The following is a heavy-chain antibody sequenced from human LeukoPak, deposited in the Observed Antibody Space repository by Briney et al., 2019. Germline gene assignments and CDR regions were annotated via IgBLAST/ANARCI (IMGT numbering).Heavy chain of an antibody. Sequence: SETLSLTCTVSGGSISSSSYYWGWIRQPPGKGLEWIGSIYYSGSTYYNPSLKSRVTISVDTSKNQFSLKLSSVTAADTAVCYCARENYEFWSGQYTHFDYWGQGTLVTVSS. CDR1: GGSISSSSYY. V-gene: IGHV4-39*07. CDR2: IYYSGST. J-gene: IGHJ4*02. CDR3: ARENYEFWSGQYTHFDY. D-gene: IGHD3-3*01.